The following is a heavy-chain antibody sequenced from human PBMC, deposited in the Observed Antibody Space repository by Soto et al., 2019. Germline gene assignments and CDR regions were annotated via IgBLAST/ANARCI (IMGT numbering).Heavy chain of an antibody. CDR2: ISPNSGGT. J-gene: IGHJ4*02. CDR1: GYTFTGYY. V-gene: IGHV1-2*04. D-gene: IGHD6-6*01. CDR3: ARGKSSSSSLDY. Sequence: GASVKVSCKASGYTFTGYYMHWVRQAPGQGLEWMGWISPNSGGTNYAQKFQGWVTMTRDTSISTAYMELSRLRSDDTAVYYCARGKSSSSSLDYWGQGTLVTVSS.